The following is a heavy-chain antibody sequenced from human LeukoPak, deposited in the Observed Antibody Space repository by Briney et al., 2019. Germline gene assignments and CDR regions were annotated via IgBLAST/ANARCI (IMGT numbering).Heavy chain of an antibody. CDR2: INHSGST. CDR1: GGSFSGYY. D-gene: IGHD2-2*01. Sequence: SETLSLTCAVYGGSFSGYYWSWIRQPPGKGLEWIGEINHSGSTNYNPSLKSRVTISVDTSQNLLSLRLNSVTAADTAVYYCARYFNFYCSGTSCPFDNWGQGTLVIVSS. J-gene: IGHJ4*02. CDR3: ARYFNFYCSGTSCPFDN. V-gene: IGHV4-34*01.